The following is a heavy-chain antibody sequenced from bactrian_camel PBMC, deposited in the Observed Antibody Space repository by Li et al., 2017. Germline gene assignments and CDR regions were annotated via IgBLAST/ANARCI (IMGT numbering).Heavy chain of an antibody. CDR2: ICSIA. CDR3: AAERSSAYEGINFGYWGQGTP. V-gene: IGHV3S1*01. Sequence: HVQLVESGGESVQAGGSLRLSCDTSGFTFSRGCAAWFRQAPGKEREGVASICSIAVYADSVKGRFTISRDNAKNMMYLEMTSLKSDDTALYYCAAERSSAYEGINFGYWGQGTPGVRGPRSPSP. J-gene: IGHJ6*01. D-gene: IGHD2*01. CDR1: GFTFSRGC.